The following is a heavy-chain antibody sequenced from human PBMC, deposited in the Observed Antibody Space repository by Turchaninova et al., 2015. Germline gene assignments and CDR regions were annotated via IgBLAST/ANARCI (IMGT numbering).Heavy chain of an antibody. CDR1: GGPMRSSSYS. D-gene: IGHD5-18*01. CDR3: ARAPKSSPYSQFDY. V-gene: IGHV4-39*07. Sequence: QLQLQESGPGPVKPSAHLSLTCPVSGGPMRSSSYSWGWIRQPPGQGLEWLGSIYYSGTSYSNPSLKSRVTISVATSKNQFSLKLSSVTAADTAVYYCARAPKSSPYSQFDYWGQGTLVTVSS. CDR2: IYYSGTS. J-gene: IGHJ4*02.